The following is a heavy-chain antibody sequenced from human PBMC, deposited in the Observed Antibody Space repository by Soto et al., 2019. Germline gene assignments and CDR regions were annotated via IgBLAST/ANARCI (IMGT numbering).Heavy chain of an antibody. CDR3: ASVVVGATRQTGSDH. CDR1: QGSITSGDCF. J-gene: IGHJ4*02. Sequence: SETLDLTCTVSQGSITSGDCFWAWIRQPPGKGLEFIGSVHSSGGTYYSPSLKSRASISIDKSKNQFSLKLTSVNAGDTAVYFCASVVVGATRQTGSDHWGQGTLVTVSS. D-gene: IGHD2-15*01. V-gene: IGHV4-39*01. CDR2: VHSSGGT.